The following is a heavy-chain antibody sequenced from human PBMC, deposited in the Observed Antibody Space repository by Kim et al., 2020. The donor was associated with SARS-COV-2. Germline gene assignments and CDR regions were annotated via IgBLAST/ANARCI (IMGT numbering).Heavy chain of an antibody. Sequence: GGSLRLSCVVSGFTFSRYGMHWVRQAPGKGLEWVARLAYDGGSENYADSVKGRFTISRDNARNILYLEMNSLRTEDTALYYCARDRMSYYDSWSGSFPGTYGMDVWGQGTTVTVSS. CDR3: ARDRMSYYDSWSGSFPGTYGMDV. D-gene: IGHD3-3*01. V-gene: IGHV3-30*03. CDR1: GFTFSRYG. CDR2: LAYDGGSE. J-gene: IGHJ6*02.